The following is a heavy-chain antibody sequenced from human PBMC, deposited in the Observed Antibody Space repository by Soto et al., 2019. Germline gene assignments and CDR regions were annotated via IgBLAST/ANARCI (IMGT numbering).Heavy chain of an antibody. D-gene: IGHD5-18*01. J-gene: IGHJ4*02. Sequence: QSGGSLRLSCAASGFTFSSYAMHWVRQAPGKGLEWVAVISYDGSNKYYADSVKGRFTISRDNSKNTLYLQMNSLRAEDTAVYYCASPTGYSLRTSQFDYWGQGTLVTVSS. CDR1: GFTFSSYA. CDR2: ISYDGSNK. CDR3: ASPTGYSLRTSQFDY. V-gene: IGHV3-30-3*01.